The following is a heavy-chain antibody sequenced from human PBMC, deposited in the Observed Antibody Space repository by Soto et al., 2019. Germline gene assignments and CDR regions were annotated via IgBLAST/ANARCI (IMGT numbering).Heavy chain of an antibody. Sequence: GASVKVSCKLSGHTLTELAMHWVRQAPGKGLEWMGGFDPEEGETIYAQKFQGRVTMTEDTSTDTAYMELSSLRSEDTAVYYCATERRISSHAGGFDPGGQGTLVTVSS. CDR3: ATERRISSHAGGFDP. CDR1: GHTLTELA. D-gene: IGHD1-20*01. CDR2: FDPEEGET. V-gene: IGHV1-24*01. J-gene: IGHJ5*02.